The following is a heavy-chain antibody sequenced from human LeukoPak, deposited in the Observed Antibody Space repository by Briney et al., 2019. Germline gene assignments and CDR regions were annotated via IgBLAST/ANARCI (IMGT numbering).Heavy chain of an antibody. D-gene: IGHD2-2*01. CDR3: AKSSDGSTSFDQ. CDR1: GFAFRTYA. V-gene: IGHV3-23*01. CDR2: ISDSGGTT. Sequence: GGSLRLSCVASGFAFRTYAMSWVRQAPGKGLEWVSGISDSGGTTYYVDFVKGRFTISRDNSKNTLYLQINSLRAEDMALYYCAKSSDGSTSFDQWGQGTLVTVSS. J-gene: IGHJ4*02.